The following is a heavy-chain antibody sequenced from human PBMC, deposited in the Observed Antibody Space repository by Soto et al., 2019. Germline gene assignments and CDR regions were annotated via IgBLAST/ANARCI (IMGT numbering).Heavy chain of an antibody. CDR1: GGSVSSGSYY. D-gene: IGHD6-19*01. V-gene: IGHV4-61*01. CDR2: IYYSGST. CDR3: ARGWYRRWFDP. J-gene: IGHJ5*02. Sequence: SETLSLTCTVSGGSVSSGSYYWSWIRQPPGKGLEWIGYIYYSGSTNYNPSLKSRVTISVDTSKNQFSLKLSSVTAADTAVYYCARGWYRRWFDPWGQGTLVTVSS.